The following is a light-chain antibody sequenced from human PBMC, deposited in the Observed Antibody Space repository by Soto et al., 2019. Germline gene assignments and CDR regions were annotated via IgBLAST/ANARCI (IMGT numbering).Light chain of an antibody. CDR3: QQYNNWPPSWT. CDR2: YAS. V-gene: IGKV3-15*01. Sequence: EIVLPRSLPTLSVSPFQGATLSSSAGQSVGSNLAWYQQKPGQAHRLLIYYASTRDTGVPARFSGSGSGTDFTLTISSLQSEDFAVYYCQQYNNWPPSWTFGQGTKVDIK. CDR1: QSVGSN. J-gene: IGKJ1*01.